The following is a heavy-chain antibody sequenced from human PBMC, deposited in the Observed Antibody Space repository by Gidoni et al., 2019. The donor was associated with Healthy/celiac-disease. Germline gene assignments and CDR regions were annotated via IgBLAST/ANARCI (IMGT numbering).Heavy chain of an antibody. J-gene: IGHJ4*02. CDR2: INHSGST. D-gene: IGHD1-26*01. V-gene: IGHV4-34*01. CDR1: GGSFSGYY. Sequence: QVQLQQWGAGLLKPSETLSLTCAVYGGSFSGYYWSWIRQPPGKGLEWIGEINHSGSTNYNPSLKSRVTISVDTSKNQFSLKLSSVTAADTAVYYCARVGWELLDYWGQGTLVTVSS. CDR3: ARVGWELLDY.